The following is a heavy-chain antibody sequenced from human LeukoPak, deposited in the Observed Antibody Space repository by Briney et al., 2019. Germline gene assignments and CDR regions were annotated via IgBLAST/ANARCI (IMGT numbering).Heavy chain of an antibody. J-gene: IGHJ4*02. V-gene: IGHV3-23*01. CDR2: ISGSGGST. CDR1: GFTFSSYA. CDR3: AKDRAGYSGYDFRYYFDY. Sequence: GGSLRLSCAASGFTFSSYAMSWVGQAPGKGLEGVSAISGSGGSTYYADSVKGRFTISRDNSKNTLYLQMNSLRAEDTAVYYCAKDRAGYSGYDFRYYFDYWGQGTLVTVSS. D-gene: IGHD5-12*01.